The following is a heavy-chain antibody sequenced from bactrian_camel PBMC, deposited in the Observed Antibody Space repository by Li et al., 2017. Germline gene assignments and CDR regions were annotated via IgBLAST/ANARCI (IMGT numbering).Heavy chain of an antibody. V-gene: IGHV3S66*01. J-gene: IGHJ4*01. D-gene: IGHD1*01. Sequence: DVQLVESGGGSVHTGGSLRLSCTFSGFSFDYSDMGWYRQGPGSVCELVSTISGDGDTYYTDSVKGRFANSHEYASNTFYLQMDSLTPEDSAMYYCASLTDYVSCRPSQVIPGKQYSGQGTQVTVS. CDR2: ISGDGDT. CDR3: ASLTDYVSCRPSQVIPGKQY. CDR1: GFSFDYSD.